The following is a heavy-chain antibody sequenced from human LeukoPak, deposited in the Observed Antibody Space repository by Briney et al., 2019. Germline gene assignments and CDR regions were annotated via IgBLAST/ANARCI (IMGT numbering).Heavy chain of an antibody. CDR2: IISNGGST. Sequence: GGSLRLSCAASGFTFSRFAMHWVRQAPGKGLEFVSAIISNGGSTYYANSVKGRFTISRDNSKSTLYLQMGSLRAEDMAVYYCARGSSSWHYDAFDIWGQGTVVTVSS. CDR1: GFTFSRFA. J-gene: IGHJ3*02. CDR3: ARGSSSWHYDAFDI. V-gene: IGHV3-64*01. D-gene: IGHD6-13*01.